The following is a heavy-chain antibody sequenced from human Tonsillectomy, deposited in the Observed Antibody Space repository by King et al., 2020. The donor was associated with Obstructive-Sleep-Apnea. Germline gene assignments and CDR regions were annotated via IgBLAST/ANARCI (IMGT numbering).Heavy chain of an antibody. CDR3: AKGVSGSYFEAEYFQH. CDR2: ISYDGSNK. CDR1: GFTFSSYG. Sequence: VQLVESGGGVVQPGRSLRLSCAASGFTFSSYGMHWVRQAPGKGLEWVAVISYDGSNKYYGDSVNGRFTISRDNSKNTLYLQMNSLRAEDTAVYYCAKGVSGSYFEAEYFQHWGQGTLVTVSS. J-gene: IGHJ1*01. V-gene: IGHV3-30*18. D-gene: IGHD3-10*01.